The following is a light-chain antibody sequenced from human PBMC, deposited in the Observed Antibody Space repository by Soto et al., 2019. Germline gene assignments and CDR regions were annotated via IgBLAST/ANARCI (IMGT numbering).Light chain of an antibody. Sequence: QSVLTQPPSVSGAPGQRVTISCTGSSSNIGAGYDVHWYQQLPGTAPKLLIYGNINRPSGVPDRFSGSKSGTSASLAITGLQAEDEADYYCQSYDSSLREVFGTGTKVTVL. J-gene: IGLJ1*01. CDR3: QSYDSSLREV. V-gene: IGLV1-40*01. CDR2: GNI. CDR1: SSNIGAGYD.